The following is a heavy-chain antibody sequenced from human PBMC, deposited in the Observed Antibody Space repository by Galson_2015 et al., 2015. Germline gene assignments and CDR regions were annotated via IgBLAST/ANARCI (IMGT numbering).Heavy chain of an antibody. CDR3: AHGVPTGSPWESGVFDI. D-gene: IGHD1-1*01. CDR1: GFSLSTSGVG. Sequence: PALVKPTQTLALTCTFSGFSLSTSGVGVGWIRQPPRKAPELLALIYWDDDKRYSPSLKTRLTIAKDTSKNEVVLTMTNMDPVDTATYYCAHGVPTGSPWESGVFDIWGQGTMVTVSS. CDR2: IYWDDDK. V-gene: IGHV2-5*02. J-gene: IGHJ3*02.